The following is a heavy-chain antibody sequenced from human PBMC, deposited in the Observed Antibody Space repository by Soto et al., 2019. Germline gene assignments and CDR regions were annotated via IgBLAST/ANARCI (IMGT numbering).Heavy chain of an antibody. CDR2: VNAGSGNT. CDR1: GYSFIHYA. CDR3: ASGVGDAPDYSFDN. J-gene: IGHJ4*02. D-gene: IGHD1-26*01. V-gene: IGHV1-3*01. Sequence: ASVKVSCKTSGYSFIHYAIHWVRQAPGQRLEWMGWVNAGSGNTKYSQQFQGRVTITRDTSASTAYMELSSLRSEDTAVYYCASGVGDAPDYSFDNCGQGTLVTVSS.